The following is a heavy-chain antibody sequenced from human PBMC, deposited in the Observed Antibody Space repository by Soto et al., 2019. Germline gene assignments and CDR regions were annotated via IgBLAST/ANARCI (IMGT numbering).Heavy chain of an antibody. CDR2: IYYSGST. CDR3: ARDVPGMLPLYAFDI. V-gene: IGHV4-59*01. D-gene: IGHD2-8*01. J-gene: IGHJ3*02. Sequence: SETLSLTCTVSGDSISSYYWSWIRQPPGKGLEWIGYIYYSGSTNYNPSLKSRVTISVDTSKNQFSLKLSSVTAADTAVYYCARDVPGMLPLYAFDIWGQGTMVTVSS. CDR1: GDSISSYY.